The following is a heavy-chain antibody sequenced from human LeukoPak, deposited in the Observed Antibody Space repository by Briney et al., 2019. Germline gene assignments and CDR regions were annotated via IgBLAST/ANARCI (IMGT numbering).Heavy chain of an antibody. Sequence: GGSLRLSCAASGLTVSSNSMSWVRQAPGKGLEWVSFIYSGGSTYYADSVKGRFTISRDNSKNTLYLQMNSLRADDTAVYYCARRAGAYSHPYDYWGQGTLVAVSS. J-gene: IGHJ4*02. CDR2: IYSGGST. CDR1: GLTVSSNS. V-gene: IGHV3-53*01. D-gene: IGHD4/OR15-4a*01. CDR3: ARRAGAYSHPYDY.